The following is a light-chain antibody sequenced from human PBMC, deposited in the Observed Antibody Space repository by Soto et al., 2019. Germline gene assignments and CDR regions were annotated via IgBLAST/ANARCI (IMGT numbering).Light chain of an antibody. Sequence: QSALTQPRSVSGSPGQSVTISCTGTRSDIGSYNYVSWYQQHPGKAPKLMIYDVTKRPSGVPDRFSGSKSGNTASLTISGLQAEDEADYHCCSYAGNYLLLFGGGTKVTVL. CDR3: CSYAGNYLLL. J-gene: IGLJ3*02. CDR1: RSDIGSYNY. CDR2: DVT. V-gene: IGLV2-11*01.